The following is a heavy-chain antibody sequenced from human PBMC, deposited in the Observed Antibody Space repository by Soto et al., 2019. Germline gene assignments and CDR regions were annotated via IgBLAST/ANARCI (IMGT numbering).Heavy chain of an antibody. J-gene: IGHJ6*02. V-gene: IGHV3-21*01. CDR2: ISSSSSYI. D-gene: IGHD6-19*01. CDR1: GFTFSSYS. CDR3: ARASVAGHYYYYGMDV. Sequence: EVQLVESGGGLVKPGGSLSLSCAASGFTFSSYSMNWVRQAPGKGLEWVSSISSSSSYIYYADSVKGRFTISRDNAKNALYLQMNSLRAEDTAVYYCARASVAGHYYYYGMDVWGQGPKVTVSS.